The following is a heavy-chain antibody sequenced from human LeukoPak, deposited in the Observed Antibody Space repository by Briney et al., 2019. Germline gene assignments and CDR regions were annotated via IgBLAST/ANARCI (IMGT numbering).Heavy chain of an antibody. V-gene: IGHV1-69*05. Sequence: SVKVSCKASGGTFISYAISWVRQAPGQGLEWRGRIIPIFGTANYAQKFQGRVTITTDESTSTAYMELSSLRSEDTAVYFCARTYYDGSRNPNWFDPWGQGTLVTVSS. CDR3: ARTYYDGSRNPNWFDP. D-gene: IGHD3-22*01. J-gene: IGHJ5*02. CDR2: IIPIFGTA. CDR1: GGTFISYA.